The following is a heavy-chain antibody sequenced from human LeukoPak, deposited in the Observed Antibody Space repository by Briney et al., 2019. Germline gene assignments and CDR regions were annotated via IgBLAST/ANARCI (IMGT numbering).Heavy chain of an antibody. D-gene: IGHD3-22*01. Sequence: SETLSLTCTVSGGSISSGGYYWSWIRQHPGKGLEWIGYIYYSGSTYYNPSLKSRVTISVDTSKNQFSLKLSSVTAADTAVYYCARSPGSYYDSSGYFDYWGRGTLVTVSS. J-gene: IGHJ4*02. V-gene: IGHV4-31*03. CDR3: ARSPGSYYDSSGYFDY. CDR1: GGSISSGGYY. CDR2: IYYSGST.